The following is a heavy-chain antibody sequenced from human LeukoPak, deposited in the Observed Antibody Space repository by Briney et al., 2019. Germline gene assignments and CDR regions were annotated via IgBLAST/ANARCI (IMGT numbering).Heavy chain of an antibody. V-gene: IGHV3-30*02. Sequence: GGSLRLSCAASGFTFSNYGVHWVRQAPGKGLEWVSFIRFDGSNKYYADSVKGRFTISRDNAKNSLYLQMNSLRAEDTAVYYCARDLSSIAARPNYFDYWGQGTLVTVSS. J-gene: IGHJ4*02. CDR2: IRFDGSNK. D-gene: IGHD6-6*01. CDR3: ARDLSSIAARPNYFDY. CDR1: GFTFSNYG.